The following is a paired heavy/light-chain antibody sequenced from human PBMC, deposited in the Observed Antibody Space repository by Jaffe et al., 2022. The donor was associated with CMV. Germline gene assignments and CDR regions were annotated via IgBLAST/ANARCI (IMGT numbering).Light chain of an antibody. CDR2: GAS. J-gene: IGKJ1*01. Sequence: DIQMTQSPSFVSASVGDRVTITCRASQNISNWLAWYQQKPGKAPKLLIYGASSLKSGVPSRFSGSGSWTDFSLTISSLQPEDFATYYCQRANNFPPAFGQGTKVDVK. CDR3: QRANNFPPA. CDR1: QNISNW. V-gene: IGKV1-12*01.
Heavy chain of an antibody. D-gene: IGHD2-21*02. V-gene: IGHV4-59*08. CDR3: ARHNLGDFRWIYYFDS. CDR1: GGSISGYY. Sequence: QVQLQESGPGLVKPSETLSLTCTVSGGSISGYYWSWIRQSPGKGLEWIGYIYSIGPTNYNPSLKRRVTISLDRAKNQFSLKLTSVTAADTAMYFCARHNLGDFRWIYYFDSWGQGALVTVSS. J-gene: IGHJ4*02. CDR2: IYSIGPT.